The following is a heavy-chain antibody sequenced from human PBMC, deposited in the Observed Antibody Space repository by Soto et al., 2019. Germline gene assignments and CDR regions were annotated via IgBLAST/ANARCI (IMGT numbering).Heavy chain of an antibody. CDR2: TYHSGST. V-gene: IGHV4-30-2*01. CDR1: GGSIISGCYS. CDR3: ARAHYGDYGYGMDV. Sequence: PLEILSLTCAVSGGSIISGCYSWSWIRQPPGKGLEWIGYTYHSGSTYYNPSLKSRVTISVDRSKNQFSLKLSSVTAADTAVYYCARAHYGDYGYGMDVWGQGTTVTVSS. J-gene: IGHJ6*02. D-gene: IGHD4-17*01.